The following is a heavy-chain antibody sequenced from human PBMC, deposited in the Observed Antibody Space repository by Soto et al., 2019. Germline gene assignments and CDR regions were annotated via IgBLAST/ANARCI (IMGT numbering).Heavy chain of an antibody. Sequence: QVQLVQSGAEVKKPGASVKVSCKASGFTFTNYDITWVRQAPGQGLEWMGWISAANGNTNYAQKLQGRVTMTTDTSTSTAFMELRSLRSDDAAMYYCARRGVLPDYWGQGTLVTVSS. CDR2: ISAANGNT. CDR3: ARRGVLPDY. V-gene: IGHV1-18*01. D-gene: IGHD3-10*01. CDR1: GFTFTNYD. J-gene: IGHJ4*02.